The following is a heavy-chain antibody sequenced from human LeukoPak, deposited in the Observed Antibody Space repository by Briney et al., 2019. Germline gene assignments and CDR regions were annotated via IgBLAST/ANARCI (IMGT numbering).Heavy chain of an antibody. V-gene: IGHV4-59*01. D-gene: IGHD6-6*01. Sequence: PSETLSLTCTVSGGSISPYYWSWIRQPPGKGLEYIGYIFYSGSTNYNPSLKSRVTISLDTSKKQFSLKLNSVTTADTAVYYCARGFPTSSRWFDPWGQGTLVTVSS. CDR2: IFYSGST. CDR1: GGSISPYY. CDR3: ARGFPTSSRWFDP. J-gene: IGHJ5*02.